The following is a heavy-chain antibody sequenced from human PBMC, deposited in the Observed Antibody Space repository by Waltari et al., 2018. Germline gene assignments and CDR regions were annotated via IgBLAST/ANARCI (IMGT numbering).Heavy chain of an antibody. D-gene: IGHD5-18*01. CDR1: GYSFTRYW. CDR2: IFPGDSNT. V-gene: IGHV5-51*01. J-gene: IGHJ4*02. CDR3: ARQPLHSYGIRHFDY. Sequence: EVQLVQSGAEVKKHGESLTIYCEGSGYSFTRYWIGWVRQMPGKGLEWMGVIFPGDSNTKYSPSFRGQVTISADNSITTAYLQWSSLKASDTAIYFCARQPLHSYGIRHFDYWGQGTPVTVS.